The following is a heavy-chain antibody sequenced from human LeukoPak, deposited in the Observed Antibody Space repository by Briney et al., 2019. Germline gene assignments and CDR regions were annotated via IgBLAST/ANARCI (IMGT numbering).Heavy chain of an antibody. CDR2: IKQDGTEK. Sequence: GGSLRLSCAASGFFFSSYWMSWVRQAPGKGLEWVADIKQDGTEKYYVDSVKGRFTISRDNAKKSLYLQMNSLRVEDTAVYYCARAYQLLFVDTHFDYWGQGTLVTVSS. CDR1: GFFFSSYW. CDR3: ARAYQLLFVDTHFDY. D-gene: IGHD2-2*01. J-gene: IGHJ4*02. V-gene: IGHV3-7*01.